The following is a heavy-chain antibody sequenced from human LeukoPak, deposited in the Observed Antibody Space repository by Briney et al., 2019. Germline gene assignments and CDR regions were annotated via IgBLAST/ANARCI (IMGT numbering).Heavy chain of an antibody. J-gene: IGHJ4*02. Sequence: GGSLRLSCAASGFTFISYGMHWVLQEPAKGLEWVAFIRYEGSNKYYADSVKGRFTISRDNSKNTLYLQMNSLRAENTAVYYCAKENFPYCSSTSCYLFDSWGQGTLVTVSS. CDR3: AKENFPYCSSTSCYLFDS. D-gene: IGHD2-2*01. CDR2: IRYEGSNK. CDR1: GFTFISYG. V-gene: IGHV3-30*02.